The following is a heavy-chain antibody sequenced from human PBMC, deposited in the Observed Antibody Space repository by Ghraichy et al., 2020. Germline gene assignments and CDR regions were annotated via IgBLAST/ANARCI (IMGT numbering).Heavy chain of an antibody. CDR1: GDSVSSNSAA. CDR3: ARDNEDYTAMASAYDY. J-gene: IGHJ4*02. CDR2: TYYRSKWYN. D-gene: IGHD5-18*01. Sequence: SQTLSLTCAISGDSVSSNSAAWNWIRQSPSRGLEWLGRTYYRSKWYNDYAVSVKSRITINPDTSKNQFSLQLNSVTPEDTAVYYCARDNEDYTAMASAYDYWGQGTLVTVSS. V-gene: IGHV6-1*01.